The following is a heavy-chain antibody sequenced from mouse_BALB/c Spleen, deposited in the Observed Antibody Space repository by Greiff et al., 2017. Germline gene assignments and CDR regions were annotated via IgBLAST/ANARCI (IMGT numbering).Heavy chain of an antibody. J-gene: IGHJ4*01. V-gene: IGHV1-7*01. Sequence: VQRVESGAELAKPGASVKMSCKASGYTFTSYWMHWVKQRPGQGLEWIGYINPSTGYTEYNQKFKDKATLTADKSSSTAYMQLSSLTSEDSAVYYCARNPPYYYGSSPYYAMDYWGQGTSVTVSS. CDR2: INPSTGYT. CDR3: ARNPPYYYGSSPYYAMDY. CDR1: GYTFTSYW. D-gene: IGHD1-1*01.